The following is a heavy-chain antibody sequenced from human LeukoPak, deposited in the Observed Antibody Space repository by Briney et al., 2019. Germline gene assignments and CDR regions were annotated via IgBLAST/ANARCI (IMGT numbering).Heavy chain of an antibody. CDR2: ISGSGGST. CDR3: ARDIVSGSYYNYYYYGMDV. CDR1: GFTFSSYA. V-gene: IGHV3-23*01. J-gene: IGHJ6*02. Sequence: KSGGSLRLSCAASGFTFSSYAMSWVRQAPGKGLEWVSAISGSGGSTYYADSVKGRFTISRDNAKNSLYLQMNSLRAEDTAVYYCARDIVSGSYYNYYYYGMDVWGQGTTVTVSS. D-gene: IGHD3-10*01.